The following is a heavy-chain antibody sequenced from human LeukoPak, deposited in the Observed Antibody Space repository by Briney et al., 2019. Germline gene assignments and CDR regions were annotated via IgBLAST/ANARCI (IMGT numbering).Heavy chain of an antibody. D-gene: IGHD1-7*01. CDR2: INPSGGST. Sequence: ASVKVSCKASGYTFTNYYMHWVRPAPGQGLEWMGIINPSGGSTTYAQKFQGRITMTSDTSTSTVNMELSSLRSEDTAVYYCARERVPPRGNYPYGSYSFDIWGQGTMVTVSS. CDR1: GYTFTNYY. CDR3: ARERVPPRGNYPYGSYSFDI. J-gene: IGHJ3*02. V-gene: IGHV1-46*01.